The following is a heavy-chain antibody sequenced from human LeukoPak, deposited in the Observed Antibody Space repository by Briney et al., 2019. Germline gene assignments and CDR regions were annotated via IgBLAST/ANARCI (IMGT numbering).Heavy chain of an antibody. Sequence: ASVKVSCKASGYTFTYYYMHWVRQAPGQGLEWMGWINPNNGGTNYAQKFQGRVTMTRDTSISTAYMELSRLRSDDTAVYYCAREERITMVRGAKGDLDYWGQGTLVTVSS. D-gene: IGHD3-10*01. CDR2: INPNNGGT. V-gene: IGHV1-2*02. J-gene: IGHJ4*02. CDR3: AREERITMVRGAKGDLDY. CDR1: GYTFTYYY.